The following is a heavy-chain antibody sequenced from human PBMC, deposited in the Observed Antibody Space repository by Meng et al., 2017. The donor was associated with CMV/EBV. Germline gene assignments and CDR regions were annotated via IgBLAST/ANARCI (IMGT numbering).Heavy chain of an antibody. CDR1: GFTFDGYA. D-gene: IGHD2-21*01. CDR2: ISWNSGSM. CDR3: AKDIRCGGDCYYDEYFDL. Sequence: GGSLRLSCAASGFTFDGYALYWLGRAPGKGLEWVSGISWNSGSMGYAASVKGRFTISRDKDKNSMYLQMNSLRAEDTALYYCAKDIRCGGDCYYDEYFDLWGRGTLVTVSS. V-gene: IGHV3-9*01. J-gene: IGHJ2*01.